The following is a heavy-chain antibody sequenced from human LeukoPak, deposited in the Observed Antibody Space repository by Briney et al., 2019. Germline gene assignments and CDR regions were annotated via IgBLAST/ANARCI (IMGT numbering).Heavy chain of an antibody. CDR2: INPNSGGT. Sequence: GASVKVSCKASGYTFTGYYMHWVRQAPGQGLEWMGWINPNSGGTNYAQKFQGRVTMTRDTSTSTAYMELSRLRSDDTAVYYCARVQVAATLRADWFDPWGQGTLVTVSS. J-gene: IGHJ5*02. CDR1: GYTFTGYY. V-gene: IGHV1-2*02. CDR3: ARVQVAATLRADWFDP. D-gene: IGHD2-15*01.